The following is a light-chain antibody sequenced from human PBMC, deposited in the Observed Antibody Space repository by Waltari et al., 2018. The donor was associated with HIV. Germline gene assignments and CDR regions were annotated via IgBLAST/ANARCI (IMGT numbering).Light chain of an antibody. CDR1: SSNLGLNT. V-gene: IGLV1-44*01. J-gene: IGLJ3*02. CDR2: NAN. CDR3: AAWDVTLHGWV. Sequence: QSVLTQSPSASRTPGQRVTLSCSGSSSNLGLNTINWFQQRPGTAPTLLLFNANERPSGVPDRFSGSKSGTSASLAISGLQSEDEANYYCAAWDVTLHGWVFGGGTKVTVL.